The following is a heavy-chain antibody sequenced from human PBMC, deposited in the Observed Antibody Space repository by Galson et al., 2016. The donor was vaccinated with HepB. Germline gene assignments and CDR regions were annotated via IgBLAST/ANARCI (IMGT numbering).Heavy chain of an antibody. V-gene: IGHV3-74*01. CDR1: GFTFRNHQ. Sequence: SLRLSCAISGFTFRNHQMHWVRQVPGKGLVWVSRIEPDGNSPIYADSVKGRFTISRDNAKNTLYLQMNSLRVEDTAVYYRARDLSGPDYWGQGTLVTVSS. CDR3: ARDLSGPDY. J-gene: IGHJ4*02. CDR2: IEPDGNSP.